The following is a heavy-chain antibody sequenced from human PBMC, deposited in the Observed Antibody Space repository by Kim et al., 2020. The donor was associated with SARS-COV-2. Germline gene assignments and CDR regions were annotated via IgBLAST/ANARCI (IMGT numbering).Heavy chain of an antibody. CDR1: GFTFSNAW. D-gene: IGHD3-22*01. V-gene: IGHV3-15*01. J-gene: IGHJ3*02. CDR3: TTFIYYDQEGDAFDI. Sequence: GGSLRLSCAASGFTFSNAWMSWVRQAPGKGLEWVGRINSKTDGGTKDYAAPVKGRFTISRDDSKSTLYLQMNSLKTEDTAVYYCTTFIYYDQEGDAFDIWGRGTMVTVSS. CDR2: INSKTDGGTK.